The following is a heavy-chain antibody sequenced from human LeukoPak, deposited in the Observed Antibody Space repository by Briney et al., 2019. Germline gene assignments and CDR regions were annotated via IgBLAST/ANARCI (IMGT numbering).Heavy chain of an antibody. D-gene: IGHD7-27*01. CDR2: INHSGTI. V-gene: IGHV4-34*01. CDR1: GASFSYDY. J-gene: IGHJ5*01. Sequence: SETLSLTCAVYGASFSYDYWSWIRQAPGKGLEWIGEINHSGTITYNPSLKSRGTISAEKSKSQFSLRLAYVTAADTAVYYCAKGVWAPRFDSWGQGTLVTVSS. CDR3: AKGVWAPRFDS.